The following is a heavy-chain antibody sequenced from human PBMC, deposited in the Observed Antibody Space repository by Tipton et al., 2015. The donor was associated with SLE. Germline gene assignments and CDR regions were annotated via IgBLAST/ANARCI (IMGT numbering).Heavy chain of an antibody. CDR3: ARYANWGQLHYFDY. V-gene: IGHV4-39*07. CDR1: SGSITSLYDY. J-gene: IGHJ4*02. CDR2: VFYGGST. D-gene: IGHD7-27*01. Sequence: LRLSCTVSSGSITSLYDYWGWVRQPPGKGLEWLGSVFYGGSTSYNPSLKSRVTISVDRSKNQFSLKLSSVTAADTAVYYCARYANWGQLHYFDYWGQGTLVTVSS.